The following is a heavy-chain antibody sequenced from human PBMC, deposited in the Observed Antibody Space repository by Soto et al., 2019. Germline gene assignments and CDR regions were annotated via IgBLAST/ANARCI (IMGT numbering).Heavy chain of an antibody. CDR2: ISGSGGNT. J-gene: IGHJ5*02. CDR3: ARAYYDFWSGNDH. Sequence: LRLSCAASGFTFSSYALSWVRQAPGKGLEWVSAISGSGGNTYYADSVKGRFTISRDNSKNTLYLQMNSLRAEDTAVYYCARAYYDFWSGNDHWGQGTLVTVYS. CDR1: GFTFSSYA. D-gene: IGHD3-3*01. V-gene: IGHV3-23*01.